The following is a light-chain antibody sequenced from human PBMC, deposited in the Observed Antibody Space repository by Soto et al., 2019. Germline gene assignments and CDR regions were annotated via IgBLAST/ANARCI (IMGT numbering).Light chain of an antibody. J-gene: IGKJ1*01. V-gene: IGKV3-15*01. CDR2: GAS. CDR3: QQYNTWPRT. Sequence: DIVMTQSPGTLSVSPGEIATLFCRASQSVSSDLAWYHQKPGQAPRLLIYGASTRATGIPARFSGSGSGTEFTLTINSLQSEDFAVYYCQQYNTWPRTFGQGTKVDIK. CDR1: QSVSSD.